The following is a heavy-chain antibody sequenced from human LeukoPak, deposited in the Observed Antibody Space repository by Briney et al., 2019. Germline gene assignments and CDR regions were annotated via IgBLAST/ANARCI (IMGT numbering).Heavy chain of an antibody. CDR3: AREDYYDSSLDP. V-gene: IGHV4-59*01. CDR1: GGSISSYY. D-gene: IGHD3-22*01. Sequence: TTSETLSLTCTVSGGSISSYYWSWIRQPPGKGLEWIGYIYYSGSTNYNPSLKSRVTISVDTSKNQFSLKLSSVTAADTAVYYCAREDYYDSSLDPRGQGTLVTVSS. CDR2: IYYSGST. J-gene: IGHJ5*02.